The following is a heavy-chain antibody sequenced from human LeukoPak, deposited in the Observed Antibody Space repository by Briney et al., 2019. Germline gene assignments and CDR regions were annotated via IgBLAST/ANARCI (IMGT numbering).Heavy chain of an antibody. CDR1: GYTFTNYG. V-gene: IGHV1-18*01. D-gene: IGHD6-13*01. Sequence: ASVKVSCATSGYTFTNYGINWVRQAPGQGLEWMGWIDAYNGNTNYAQKVQDRVTMTTDRSTNTVYMELRSLTSDDTAFYYCARRGYSSTWNVFYLDYWGQGTPVTVSS. CDR3: ARRGYSSTWNVFYLDY. CDR2: IDAYNGNT. J-gene: IGHJ4*02.